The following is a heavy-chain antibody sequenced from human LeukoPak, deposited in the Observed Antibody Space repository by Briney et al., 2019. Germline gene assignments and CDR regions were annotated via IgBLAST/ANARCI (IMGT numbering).Heavy chain of an antibody. D-gene: IGHD2-2*01. CDR2: INEDGSTT. CDR3: ARDWVVVPLDDYYGMDV. CDR1: GFTFSSNW. Sequence: GGSLRLSCAASGFTFSSNWMHWVRQAPGKGLVWVSRINEDGSTTNYADSVKGRSTIFRDNAKNTLYLQMNSLRAEDTAVYYCARDWVVVPLDDYYGMDVWSQGTTVTVSS. V-gene: IGHV3-74*01. J-gene: IGHJ6*02.